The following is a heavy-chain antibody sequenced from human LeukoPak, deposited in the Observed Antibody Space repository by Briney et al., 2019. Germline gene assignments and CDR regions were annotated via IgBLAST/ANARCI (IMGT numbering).Heavy chain of an antibody. CDR1: GGTFSSYA. V-gene: IGHV1-69*05. CDR3: ARGRRVPTYYYYYMDV. D-gene: IGHD3-10*01. CDR2: IIPIFGTA. Sequence: SVKVSCKASGGTFSSYAISWVRQAPGQGLEWMGGIIPIFGTANYAQKFQGRVTITTDESTSTAYMELSSLRTEDTAVYYCARGRRVPTYYYYYMDVWGKGTTVTVSS. J-gene: IGHJ6*03.